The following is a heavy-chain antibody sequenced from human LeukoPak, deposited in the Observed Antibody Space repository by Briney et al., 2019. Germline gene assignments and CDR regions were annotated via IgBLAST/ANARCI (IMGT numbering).Heavy chain of an antibody. J-gene: IGHJ3*02. CDR2: IYSGGDT. V-gene: IGHV3-66*04. D-gene: IGHD4-17*01. CDR1: GFTVSINY. Sequence: GGSLRLSCAASGFTVSINYMTWVRQAPGKGLEWVSVIYSGGDTYYADSVKGRFTISRDNSKNTVYLQVNSLRAEDTAVYYCARRSTVTRDVDIWGQGTMVTVSS. CDR3: ARRSTVTRDVDI.